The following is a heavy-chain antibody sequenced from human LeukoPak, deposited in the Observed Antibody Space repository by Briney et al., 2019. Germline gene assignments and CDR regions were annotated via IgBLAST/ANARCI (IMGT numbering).Heavy chain of an antibody. CDR1: GGSISSCY. V-gene: IGHV4-59*01. CDR3: ARDLGSSWYGNYYYYGMDV. J-gene: IGHJ6*02. D-gene: IGHD6-13*01. Sequence: SETLSLTCTVSGGSISSCYWSWIRQPPGKGLEWIGYIYYSGSTNYNPSLKSRVTISVDTSKNQFSLKLSSVTAAHTAVYYCARDLGSSWYGNYYYYGMDVWGQGTTVTVSS. CDR2: IYYSGST.